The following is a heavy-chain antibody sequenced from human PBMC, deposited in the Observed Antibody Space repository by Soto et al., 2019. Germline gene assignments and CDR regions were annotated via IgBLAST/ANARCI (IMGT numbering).Heavy chain of an antibody. CDR3: ARREIQGPIDY. J-gene: IGHJ4*02. V-gene: IGHV4-28*01. D-gene: IGHD1-26*01. CDR1: GYSISSSNW. CDR2: IYYSGTT. Sequence: QVQLQESGPGLVKPSDTLSLTCAVSGYSISSSNWWGWIRQPPGKGLEWIGCIYYSGTTYYNPSLKSRVTMSVDTSKTQFSLKLTSVTAVDTALYYCARREIQGPIDYWGQGTLVTVSS.